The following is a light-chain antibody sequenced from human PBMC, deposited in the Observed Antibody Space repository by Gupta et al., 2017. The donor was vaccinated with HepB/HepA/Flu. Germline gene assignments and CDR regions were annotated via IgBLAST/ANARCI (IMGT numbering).Light chain of an antibody. V-gene: IGKV1-5*03. CDR2: RAS. Sequence: DIQMTQSPSTLSASVGDRVTITCRASQSIVDYLAWYQQRPGKAPKLLIYRASTLASGVPSRFSGSGSGAEFTLTINGLQADDFASYYCQQYLAFPITFGGGTKVELK. J-gene: IGKJ4*01. CDR3: QQYLAFPIT. CDR1: QSIVDY.